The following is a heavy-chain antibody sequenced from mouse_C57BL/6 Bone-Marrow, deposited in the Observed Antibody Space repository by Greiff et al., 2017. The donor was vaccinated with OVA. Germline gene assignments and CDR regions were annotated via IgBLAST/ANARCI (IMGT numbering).Heavy chain of an antibody. D-gene: IGHD2-3*01. V-gene: IGHV2-5*01. CDR3: AKNGPYDGYYLYWYFDV. CDR1: GFSLTSYG. J-gene: IGHJ1*03. Sequence: VKLMESGPGLVQPSQSLSITCTVSGFSLTSYGVHWVRQSPGKGLEWLGVIWRGGSTDYNAAFMSRLSITKDTSKSQVFFKMNSLQADDTAIYYCAKNGPYDGYYLYWYFDVWGTGTTVTVSS. CDR2: IWRGGST.